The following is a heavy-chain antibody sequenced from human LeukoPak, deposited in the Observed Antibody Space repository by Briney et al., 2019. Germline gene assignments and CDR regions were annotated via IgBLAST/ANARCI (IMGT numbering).Heavy chain of an antibody. CDR1: GYTFTDYD. CDR2: IHPRSGYS. Sequence: ASVKVSCKTSGYTFTDYDVNWVRQARGQGLEWMGYIHPRSGYSESAQRFQGRLSMTRDVSTDTAYMELSTLTSDDTAVYYCARVTSGMRYNWFDPWGQGTLIIVSS. D-gene: IGHD2-2*01. CDR3: ARVTSGMRYNWFDP. J-gene: IGHJ5*02. V-gene: IGHV1-8*01.